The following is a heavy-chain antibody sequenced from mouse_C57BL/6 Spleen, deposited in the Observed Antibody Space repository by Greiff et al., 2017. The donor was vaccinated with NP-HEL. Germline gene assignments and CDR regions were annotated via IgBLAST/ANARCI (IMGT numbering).Heavy chain of an antibody. CDR1: GFTFSDYG. Sequence: VQLKESGGGLVKPGGSLKLSCAASGFTFSDYGMHWVRQAPEKGLEWVAYISSGSSTIYYAATVKGRFTIARDNAKNTLFLQMTSLRAEDTAMYYCARWDYFDYWGQGTTLTVSS. CDR2: ISSGSSTI. V-gene: IGHV5-17*01. J-gene: IGHJ2*01. D-gene: IGHD2-4*01. CDR3: ARWDYFDY.